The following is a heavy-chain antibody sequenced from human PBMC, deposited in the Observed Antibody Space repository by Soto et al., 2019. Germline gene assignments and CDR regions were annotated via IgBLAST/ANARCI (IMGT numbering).Heavy chain of an antibody. D-gene: IGHD3-10*01. J-gene: IGHJ3*02. Sequence: GGSLRLSCAASGFTVSSNYMSWVRQAPGKGLEWVSVIYSGGSTYYADSVKGRFTISRDNSKNTLYLQMNSLRAEDTAVYYCARDLYYGSGSYYGTDAFDIWGQGTMVTVSS. CDR3: ARDLYYGSGSYYGTDAFDI. CDR2: IYSGGST. CDR1: GFTVSSNY. V-gene: IGHV3-66*01.